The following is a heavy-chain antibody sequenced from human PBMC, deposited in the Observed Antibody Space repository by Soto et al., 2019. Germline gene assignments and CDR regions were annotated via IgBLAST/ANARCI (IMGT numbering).Heavy chain of an antibody. D-gene: IGHD1-26*01. V-gene: IGHV3-30*14. CDR1: GFSFSTYA. J-gene: IGHJ4*02. Sequence: QVQLVESGGGVVQPGRSLGLSCAASGFSFSTYAMHWVRQAPGKGLEWVAAMSYDGISKYYTDSVKGRFTVSRDNFKNTLYLQMNSLRPEDTAGYYCAREGGVRGSGGFDYWGQGTLVTVSS. CDR3: AREGGVRGSGGFDY. CDR2: MSYDGISK.